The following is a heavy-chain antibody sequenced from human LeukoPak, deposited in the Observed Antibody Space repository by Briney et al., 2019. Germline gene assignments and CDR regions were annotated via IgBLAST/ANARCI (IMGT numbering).Heavy chain of an antibody. CDR3: AKGYRYCTSGNCNSAIDY. D-gene: IGHD2-15*01. Sequence: GGSLRLSCAASGFSVSNTYMSWVRQAPGKGLEWVSVIYSGDSGVSTYYADSVKGRFTISRHNSKNTLYLQMNSLRAEDTAVYYCAKGYRYCTSGNCNSAIDYWGHGTLVTISS. J-gene: IGHJ4*01. CDR1: GFSVSNTY. V-gene: IGHV3-53*01. CDR2: IYSGDSGVST.